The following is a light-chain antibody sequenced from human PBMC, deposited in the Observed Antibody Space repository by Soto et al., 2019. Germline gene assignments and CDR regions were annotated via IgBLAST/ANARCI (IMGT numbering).Light chain of an antibody. Sequence: QSALTQPASVSGSPGQSITISCTGTSSDVGGHNYVSWYQQHPGKAPKLMIYEVTNRPSGVSNRFSGSKSGNTASLTISGLQAEDEADYYCSAYTVSRTYVFGTGTKVTVL. J-gene: IGLJ1*01. CDR1: SSDVGGHNY. V-gene: IGLV2-14*01. CDR2: EVT. CDR3: SAYTVSRTYV.